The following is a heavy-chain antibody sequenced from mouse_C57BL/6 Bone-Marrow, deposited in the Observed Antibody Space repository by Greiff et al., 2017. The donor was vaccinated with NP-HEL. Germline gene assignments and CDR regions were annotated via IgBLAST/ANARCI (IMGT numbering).Heavy chain of an antibody. Sequence: VQRVESGPGLVQPSQSLSITCTVSGFSLTSYGVHWVRQSPGKGLEWLGVIWRGGSTDYNAAFMSRLSITKDNSKSQVFFKMNSLQADDTAIYYCAKNEGSYYYGSSYGAWFAYWGQGTLVTVSA. J-gene: IGHJ3*01. CDR3: AKNEGSYYYGSSYGAWFAY. CDR1: GFSLTSYG. CDR2: IWRGGST. V-gene: IGHV2-5*01. D-gene: IGHD1-1*01.